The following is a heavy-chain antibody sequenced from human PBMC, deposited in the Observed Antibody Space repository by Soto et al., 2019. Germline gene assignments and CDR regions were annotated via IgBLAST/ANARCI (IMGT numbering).Heavy chain of an antibody. CDR1: GYTFTSYG. CDR3: ARDTPQLGAFDI. Sequence: GASLKVSCKASGYTFTSYGISWVRQAPGQGLEWMGWISAYNGNTNYAQKLQGRVTMTTDTSTSTAYMELRSLRSDYTAVYYCARDTPQLGAFDIWGQGTMVTVSS. CDR2: ISAYNGNT. D-gene: IGHD6-6*01. J-gene: IGHJ3*02. V-gene: IGHV1-18*01.